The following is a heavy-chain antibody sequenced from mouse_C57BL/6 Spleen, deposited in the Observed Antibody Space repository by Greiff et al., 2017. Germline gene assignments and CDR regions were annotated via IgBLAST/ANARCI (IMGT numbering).Heavy chain of an antibody. Sequence: QVQLQQPGTELVKPGASVKLSCKASGYTFTSYWMHWVKQRPGQGLEWIGNINPSNGGTNYNEKFKSKATLTVDKSSSTAYMQLSSLTSEDSAVYYCAGDGYGSSDWYFDVWGTGTTVTVAS. CDR2: INPSNGGT. J-gene: IGHJ1*03. V-gene: IGHV1-53*01. CDR1: GYTFTSYW. D-gene: IGHD1-1*01. CDR3: AGDGYGSSDWYFDV.